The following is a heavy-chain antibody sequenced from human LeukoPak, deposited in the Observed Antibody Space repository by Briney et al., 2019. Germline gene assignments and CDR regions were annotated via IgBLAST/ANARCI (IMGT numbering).Heavy chain of an antibody. CDR2: ISAYSGET. V-gene: IGHV1-18*01. D-gene: IGHD6-13*01. J-gene: IGHJ5*02. CDR1: GYTYTTYG. Sequence: ASVKVSCKASGYTYTTYGISWVRQAPGQGLGWMGWISAYSGETNYAQKLQGRVTMTSDSSTRTAYMELRSLRSDDTAVYYCARDRGIAAADSFDPWGQGTLVTVSS. CDR3: ARDRGIAAADSFDP.